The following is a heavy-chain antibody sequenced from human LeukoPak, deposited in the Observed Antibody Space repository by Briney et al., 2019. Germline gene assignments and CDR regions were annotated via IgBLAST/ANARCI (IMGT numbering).Heavy chain of an antibody. Sequence: AGGSLRLSCAASGFTFSNYWLTWVRQAPGQGLEWVAVISYDGSNKYYADSVKGRFTISRDNSKNTLYLQMNSLRAEDTAVYYCAKGIGDDCLYWGQGTLVTVSS. J-gene: IGHJ4*02. CDR2: ISYDGSNK. CDR3: AKGIGDDCLY. D-gene: IGHD5-12*01. CDR1: GFTFSNYW. V-gene: IGHV3-30*18.